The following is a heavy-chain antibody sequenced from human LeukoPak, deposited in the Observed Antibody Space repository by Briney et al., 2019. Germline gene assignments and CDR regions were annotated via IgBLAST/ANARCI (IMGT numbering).Heavy chain of an antibody. CDR3: ARDVSGGVGATMD. J-gene: IGHJ4*02. V-gene: IGHV6-1*01. Sequence: SQTLSLTCAISGDSVSTNSAAWNWIRQSPSRGLEWLGRTYFQSKWYNDYALSVKSRIIISPDTSTNQFSLQLNSVTPEDTAVYYCARDVSGGVGATMDWGQGTLVTVSS. CDR2: TYFQSKWYN. D-gene: IGHD1-26*01. CDR1: GDSVSTNSAA.